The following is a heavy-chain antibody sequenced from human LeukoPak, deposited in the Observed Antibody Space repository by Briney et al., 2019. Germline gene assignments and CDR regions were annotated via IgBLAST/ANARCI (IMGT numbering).Heavy chain of an antibody. Sequence: GGSLRLSCAASGITFSSYTMNWVRQTPGKGLEWVSSISSTSSYIFYADSVKGRFTISRDNAKNLLNLQMNSLRAEDTAVYYCARGLPDILGAYYNALWGPGTLVAVYS. CDR3: ARGLPDILGAYYNAL. CDR2: ISSTSSYI. CDR1: GITFSSYT. D-gene: IGHD3-9*01. J-gene: IGHJ4*02. V-gene: IGHV3-21*01.